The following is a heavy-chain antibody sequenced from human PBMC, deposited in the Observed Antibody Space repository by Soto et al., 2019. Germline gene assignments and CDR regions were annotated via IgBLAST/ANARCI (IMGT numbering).Heavy chain of an antibody. J-gene: IGHJ4*02. CDR1: GFTFSGDN. CDR3: PRRGTISSAHHFDH. D-gene: IGHD6-6*01. Sequence: QVQLVESGGGLVKPGGSLRLSCAASGFTFSGDNMSWIRQAPGKGLEWVSYITSSGSNTFDAESVKGRFTISRDNTMNLLYLQMNSLSAEDTAVYYCPRRGTISSAHHFDHWGQGTLVTVSS. CDR2: ITSSGSNT. V-gene: IGHV3-11*01.